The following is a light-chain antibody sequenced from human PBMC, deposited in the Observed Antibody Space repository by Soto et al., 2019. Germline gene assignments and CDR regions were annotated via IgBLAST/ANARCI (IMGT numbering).Light chain of an antibody. CDR3: QQFGRSPPIT. CDR2: SAS. J-gene: IGKJ5*01. Sequence: EIVLTQSPGTLSLSPGDRATLSCRASQSVDSIHLAWYQHKPGQAPKLLLYSASSRAMGIPDRFSGSGSGTDFTLTISRLEPEDFAVYYCQQFGRSPPITFGQGTRLEIK. CDR1: QSVDSIH. V-gene: IGKV3-20*01.